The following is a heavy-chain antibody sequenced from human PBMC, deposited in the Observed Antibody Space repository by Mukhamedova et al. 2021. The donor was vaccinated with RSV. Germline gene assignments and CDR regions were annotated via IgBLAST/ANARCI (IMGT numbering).Heavy chain of an antibody. D-gene: IGHD3-3*01. Sequence: KGRFTISRDNSKDTLFLEMNSLRGEDTAVYYCARDTSLDVWGQGTTVTVSS. CDR3: ARDTSLDV. V-gene: IGHV3-30*01. J-gene: IGHJ6*02.